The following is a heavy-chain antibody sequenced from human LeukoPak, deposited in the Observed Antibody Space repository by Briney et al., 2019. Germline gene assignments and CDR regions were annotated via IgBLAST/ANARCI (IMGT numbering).Heavy chain of an antibody. V-gene: IGHV3-23*01. CDR1: GFTFSSYS. CDR3: TKWSGFGND. D-gene: IGHD3-10*01. J-gene: IGHJ4*02. CDR2: ISDSGDST. Sequence: GSLRLSCRASGFTFSSYSITGVRQTPGKGLEWVSGISDSGDSTYDADSVKGRFTISRDNSRNTLYLEMNSLRAEDTAVYYCTKWSGFGNDWGQGTLVTVSS.